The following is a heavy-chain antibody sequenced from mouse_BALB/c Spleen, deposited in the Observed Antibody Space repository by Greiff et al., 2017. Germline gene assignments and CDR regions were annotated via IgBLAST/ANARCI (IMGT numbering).Heavy chain of an antibody. Sequence: EVQLQESGGGLVKPGGSLKLSCAASGFTFSSYAMSWVRQSPEKRLEWVAEISSGGSYTYYQDTVTGRVTISRDNAKNTLYLEMSSLRSEDTAMYYCARDDGNYEIWFAYWGQGTLVTVSA. CDR3: ARDDGNYEIWFAY. CDR1: GFTFSSYA. J-gene: IGHJ3*01. CDR2: ISSGGSYT. D-gene: IGHD2-1*01. V-gene: IGHV5-9-4*01.